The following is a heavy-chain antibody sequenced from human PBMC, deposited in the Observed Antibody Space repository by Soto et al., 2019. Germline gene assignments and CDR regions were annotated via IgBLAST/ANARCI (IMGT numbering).Heavy chain of an antibody. CDR2: IIDSGAST. J-gene: IGHJ4*02. CDR1: GFTFSSCA. V-gene: IGHV3-23*01. D-gene: IGHD6-19*01. Sequence: GGSLRLSCAASGFTFSSCAMGWVRQAPGKGLEWVSDIIDSGASTYYADSVKGRFTISRDNSKSTLYLQMNSLKTEDTAVYYCTTDPNSSGWPYWGQGTLVTVS. CDR3: TTDPNSSGWPY.